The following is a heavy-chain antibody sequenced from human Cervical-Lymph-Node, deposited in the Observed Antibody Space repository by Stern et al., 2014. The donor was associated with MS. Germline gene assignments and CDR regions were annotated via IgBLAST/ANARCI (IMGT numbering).Heavy chain of an antibody. J-gene: IGHJ4*02. Sequence: VQLMQSGAEVKKPGESLSISCKGSGYSFTHFWVGWVRQMPGKGLEWMGIIYPGDSDTRYSPSFQGQGTISADSSINTPSSPRGSVKASDTAIYYCAIMRGDSGLHYWGQGTLVTVSS. CDR3: AIMRGDSGLHY. CDR1: GYSFTHFW. D-gene: IGHD6-19*01. CDR2: IYPGDSDT. V-gene: IGHV5-51*03.